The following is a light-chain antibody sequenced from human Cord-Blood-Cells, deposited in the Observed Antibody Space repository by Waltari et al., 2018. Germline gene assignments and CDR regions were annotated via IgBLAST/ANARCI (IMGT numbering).Light chain of an antibody. CDR2: GAS. V-gene: IGKV3-20*01. J-gene: IGKJ5*01. Sequence: EIVLTQSPGTLSLSPGERATLSCRASQSVSSSYLALYQQKPGQAPRLLIYGASSRATGIPDRFSGSGSGTDFTLTISRLEPEDFAVYYCQQYGSPITFGQGTRLEIK. CDR1: QSVSSSY. CDR3: QQYGSPIT.